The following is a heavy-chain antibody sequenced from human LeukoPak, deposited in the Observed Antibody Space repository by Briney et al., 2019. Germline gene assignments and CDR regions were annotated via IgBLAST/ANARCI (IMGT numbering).Heavy chain of an antibody. CDR1: GFTFSNAW. CDR2: IKSKTDGGTT. Sequence: GSLRLSCAASGFTFSNAWMSWVRQAPGKGLEWVGRIKSKTDGGTTDYAAPVKGRFTISRDDSKNTLYLQMNSLKTEDTAVYYCTPTDNGASYYMDVWGKGTTVTVSS. V-gene: IGHV3-15*01. J-gene: IGHJ6*03. CDR3: TPTDNGASYYMDV. D-gene: IGHD1-14*01.